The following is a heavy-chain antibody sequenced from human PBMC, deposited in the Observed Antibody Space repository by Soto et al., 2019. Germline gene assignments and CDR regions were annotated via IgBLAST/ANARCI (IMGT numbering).Heavy chain of an antibody. D-gene: IGHD3-3*01. V-gene: IGHV4-30-4*01. CDR3: ARARVLDRCFDI. Sequence: QVQLQESGPGLVKPSQILSLTCTVSSGSVSSGDYYWSWIRQPPGKGLEWIGYIYYSGTTYYNPSLKSRITISVDTSKNQFSLKLTSVTAADTAVYYCARARVLDRCFDIWGQGTMVTVSS. CDR2: IYYSGTT. J-gene: IGHJ3*02. CDR1: SGSVSSGDYY.